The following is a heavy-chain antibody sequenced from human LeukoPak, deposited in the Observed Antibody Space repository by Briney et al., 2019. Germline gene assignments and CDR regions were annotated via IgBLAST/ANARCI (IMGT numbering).Heavy chain of an antibody. Sequence: PSETLSLTCTVSGGSISSGDYYWSWIRQSPGKGLEWIGYIHYTGSTNYNPSLKSRVTMLIDTSKNQFSLKLSSVTAADTAVYYCARGRYSAGDNWFDPWGQGTLVTVSS. CDR2: IHYTGST. J-gene: IGHJ5*02. CDR1: GGSISSGDYY. CDR3: ARGRYSAGDNWFDP. D-gene: IGHD3-9*01. V-gene: IGHV4-61*08.